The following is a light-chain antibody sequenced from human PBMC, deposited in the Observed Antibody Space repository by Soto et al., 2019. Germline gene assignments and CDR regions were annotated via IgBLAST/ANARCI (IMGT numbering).Light chain of an antibody. CDR2: DVS. J-gene: IGLJ3*02. CDR3: SSHTDTSTGV. Sequence: QSVLTQPASVSGSPGQSIAISCTGTSSDIGSYNYVSWYQQHPGKAPKLLIYDVSNRPSGVSNRFSGSKSGNTASLTISGLQAEDEADYYCSSHTDTSTGVFGGGTKLTVL. V-gene: IGLV2-14*03. CDR1: SSDIGSYNY.